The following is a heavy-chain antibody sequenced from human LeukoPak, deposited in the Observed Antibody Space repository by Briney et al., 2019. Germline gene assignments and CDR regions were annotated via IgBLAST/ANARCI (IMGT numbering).Heavy chain of an antibody. CDR2: ISYDGNNK. Sequence: GRSLRLSCAASGFTFSTYAIHWVRQAPGKGLEWVAIISYDGNNKFYADSVKGRFTISRDNAMNTLYLQMNSLRVEDTAVYYCVRGNLRLPRSTPDCWGQGTLVTVSS. CDR3: VRGNLRLPRSTPDC. D-gene: IGHD2-21*02. J-gene: IGHJ4*02. V-gene: IGHV3-30-3*01. CDR1: GFTFSTYA.